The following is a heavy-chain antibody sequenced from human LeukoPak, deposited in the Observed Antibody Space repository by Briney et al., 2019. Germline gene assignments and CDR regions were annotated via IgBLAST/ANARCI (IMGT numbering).Heavy chain of an antibody. CDR2: IYTTGST. CDR3: ATDFWSGTNIIDY. D-gene: IGHD3-3*01. Sequence: PSETLSLTCTVSGGSISSGSYYWSWIRQPAGNGLEWIGRIYTTGSTNYNPSLKSRVTISVDTSKNQFSLKLSSVTAADTAVYYCATDFWSGTNIIDYWGQGTLVTVSS. CDR1: GGSISSGSYY. J-gene: IGHJ4*02. V-gene: IGHV4-61*02.